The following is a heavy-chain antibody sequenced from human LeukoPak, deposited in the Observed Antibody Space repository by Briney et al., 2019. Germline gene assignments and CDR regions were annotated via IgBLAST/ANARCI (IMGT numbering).Heavy chain of an antibody. J-gene: IGHJ4*02. CDR1: GYTFTGYY. Sequence: AASVKVSCKASGYTFTGYYMHWVRQAPGQGLEWMGWINPNSGGTNYAQKFQGRVTMTRDTSISTAYMELSRLRSDDTAVYYCARGYYYDSSGYYYPPDYWGQGTLVTVSS. D-gene: IGHD3-22*01. CDR2: INPNSGGT. V-gene: IGHV1-2*02. CDR3: ARGYYYDSSGYYYPPDY.